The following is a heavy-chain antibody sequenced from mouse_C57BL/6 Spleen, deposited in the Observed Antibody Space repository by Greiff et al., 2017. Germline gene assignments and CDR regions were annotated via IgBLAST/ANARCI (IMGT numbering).Heavy chain of an antibody. CDR3: ARYGVFDY. J-gene: IGHJ2*01. CDR1: GFTFSSYG. CDR2: ISSGGSYT. V-gene: IGHV5-6*01. Sequence: EVKLVESGGDLVKPGGSLKLSCAASGFTFSSYGMSWVRQTPDKRLEWVATISSGGSYTYYPDSVKGRFTISRDNAKNTLYLQMSSLKSEDTAMYYCARYGVFDYWGQGTTLTVSS. D-gene: IGHD1-1*01.